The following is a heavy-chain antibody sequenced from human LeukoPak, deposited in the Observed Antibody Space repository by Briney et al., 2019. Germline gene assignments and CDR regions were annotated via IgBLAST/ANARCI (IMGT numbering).Heavy chain of an antibody. J-gene: IGHJ4*02. V-gene: IGHV4-61*01. CDR3: ARVGLAPYYYAAPAYYFDY. Sequence: PSETLSLTCTVSGGSVSSGSYYWSWNRQPPGKGLEWIGYIYYSGSTNYNPSLKSRVTISVGTSKNQFSLKLSSVTAADTAVYYCARVGLAPYYYAAPAYYFDYWGQGTLVTVSS. CDR2: IYYSGST. CDR1: GGSVSSGSYY. D-gene: IGHD3-10*01.